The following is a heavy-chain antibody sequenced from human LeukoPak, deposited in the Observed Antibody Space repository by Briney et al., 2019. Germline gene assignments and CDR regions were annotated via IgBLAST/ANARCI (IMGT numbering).Heavy chain of an antibody. Sequence: GGSLRLSCAASGFTFSSYSMNWVRQAPGKGLEWVSYIRSSSSTIYYADSVKGRFTISRDNSKNTLYLQMNSLRAEDTAVFYCAREPSEGRRLFPAFDHWGQGILVTVSS. J-gene: IGHJ5*02. CDR3: AREPSEGRRLFPAFDH. D-gene: IGHD2-15*01. CDR1: GFTFSSYS. CDR2: IRSSSSTI. V-gene: IGHV3-48*01.